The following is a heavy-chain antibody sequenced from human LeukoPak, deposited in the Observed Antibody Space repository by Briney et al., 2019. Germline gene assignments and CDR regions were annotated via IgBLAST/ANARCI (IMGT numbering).Heavy chain of an antibody. CDR2: LSPVLA. CDR3: ARDREISARPGGWFDP. J-gene: IGHJ5*02. D-gene: IGHD6-6*01. V-gene: IGHV1-69*13. Sequence: SVKVSCKVAGGTINNFAISWVRQAPGQGLEWMGGLSPVLATYAQRFQGRVTITADESTDTVYMELGSLTSEDTATYFCARDREISARPGGWFDPWGQGTLVTVSS. CDR1: GGTINNFA.